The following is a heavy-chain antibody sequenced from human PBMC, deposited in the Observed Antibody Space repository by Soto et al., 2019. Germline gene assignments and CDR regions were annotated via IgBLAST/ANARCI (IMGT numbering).Heavy chain of an antibody. CDR1: GGSISGHY. Sequence: ETLSLTCSVSGGSISGHYWGWIRQSPGKGLEWIGYIYYSVSTNYNPSLKSRVTISVDTSKNQFSLKLSSVTAADTAVYYCARAPPIAATLFDYWGQGTLVTVSS. D-gene: IGHD2-15*01. CDR3: ARAPPIAATLFDY. V-gene: IGHV4-59*11. CDR2: IYYSVST. J-gene: IGHJ4*02.